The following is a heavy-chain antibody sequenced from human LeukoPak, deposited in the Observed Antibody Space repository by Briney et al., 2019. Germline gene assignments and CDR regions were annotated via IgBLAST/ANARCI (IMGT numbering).Heavy chain of an antibody. V-gene: IGHV4-4*02. D-gene: IGHD6-13*01. CDR3: ARVLYSSSFYYYYMDV. CDR1: GGSISSSNW. Sequence: PSETLSLTCAVSGGSISSSNWWSWVRQPPGKGLEWIGEIYHSGSTNYNPSLKSRVTISVDKSKNQFSLKLSSVTAADTAVYYCARVLYSSSFYYYYMDVWGKGTTVTISS. CDR2: IYHSGST. J-gene: IGHJ6*03.